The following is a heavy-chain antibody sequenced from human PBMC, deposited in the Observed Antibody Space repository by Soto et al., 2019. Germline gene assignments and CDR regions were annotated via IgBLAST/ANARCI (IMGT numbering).Heavy chain of an antibody. D-gene: IGHD1-26*01. V-gene: IGHV3-23*01. J-gene: IGHJ3*02. CDR3: AKGADQWELRAESAFDI. CDR1: GFTFSSYA. CDR2: ISGSGGST. Sequence: EVQLLESGGGLVQPGGSLRLSCAASGFTFSSYAMSWVRQAPGKGLEWVSAISGSGGSTYYADSVKGRFTISRDNSKNTLYLQMNSLRAEDTAVYYCAKGADQWELRAESAFDIWGQGTMVTVSS.